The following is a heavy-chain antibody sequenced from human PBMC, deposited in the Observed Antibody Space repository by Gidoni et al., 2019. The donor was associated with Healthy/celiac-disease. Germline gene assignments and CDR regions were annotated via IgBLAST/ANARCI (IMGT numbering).Heavy chain of an antibody. CDR1: GGSISSYY. D-gene: IGHD5-12*01. V-gene: IGHV4-59*08. J-gene: IGHJ6*02. CDR3: ARHTTVEMATIFGGNYYYYGMDV. CDR2: IYYSGST. Sequence: VKPSETLSLTCTVSGGSISSYYWSWIRQPPGKGLEWIGYIYYSGSTNYNPSLKSRVTISVDTSKNQFSLKLSSVTAADTAVYYCARHTTVEMATIFGGNYYYYGMDVWGQGTTVTVSS.